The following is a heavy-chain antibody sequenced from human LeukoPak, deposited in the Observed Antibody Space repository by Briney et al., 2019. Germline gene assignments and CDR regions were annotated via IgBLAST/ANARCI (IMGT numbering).Heavy chain of an antibody. CDR3: ARTQMEYSSSWYFDY. CDR2: IYYSGST. Sequence: SETLSLTCTVSGGSISGYYWSWIRQPPGKGPEWIGYIYYSGSTNYNPSLKSRVTISVDTSKNQFSLKLSSVTAADTAVYYCARTQMEYSSSWYFDYWGQGTLVTVSS. V-gene: IGHV4-59*08. J-gene: IGHJ4*02. D-gene: IGHD6-13*01. CDR1: GGSISGYY.